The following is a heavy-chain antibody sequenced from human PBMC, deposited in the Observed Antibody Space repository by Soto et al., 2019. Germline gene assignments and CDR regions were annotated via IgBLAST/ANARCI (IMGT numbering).Heavy chain of an antibody. CDR3: ARDEQQLVLGAFDI. D-gene: IGHD6-6*01. CDR1: GGTFSSYA. V-gene: IGHV1-69*13. J-gene: IGHJ3*02. Sequence: SVKVSCKASGGTFSSYAISWVRQAPGQGLEWMGGIIPIFGTANYAQKFQGRVTITADESTSTAYMELSSLRSEDTAVYYCARDEQQLVLGAFDIWGQGTMVTVSS. CDR2: IIPIFGTA.